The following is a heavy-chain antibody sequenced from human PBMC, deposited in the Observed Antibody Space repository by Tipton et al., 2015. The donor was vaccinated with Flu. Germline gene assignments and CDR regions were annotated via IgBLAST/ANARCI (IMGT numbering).Heavy chain of an antibody. CDR3: ASELGPRDAFDI. V-gene: IGHV3-53*01. CDR2: IYSGGST. D-gene: IGHD7-27*01. CDR1: GFTVRSNY. J-gene: IGHJ3*02. Sequence: GSLRLSCAASGFTVRSNYTSWVRQAPGKGLEWVSVIYSGGSTYYADSVKGRVTISRDNCKNTLYLQMNSLRAEDTAVYYCASELGPRDAFDIWGQGTMVTVSS.